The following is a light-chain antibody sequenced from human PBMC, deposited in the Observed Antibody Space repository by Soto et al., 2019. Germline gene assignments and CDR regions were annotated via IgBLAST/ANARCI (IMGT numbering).Light chain of an antibody. CDR1: QYINTR. CDR3: QQYNSYSYT. CDR2: KAS. J-gene: IGKJ2*01. V-gene: IGKV1-5*03. Sequence: TQSPSTLSSFPGDRVTLSCRASQYINTRLAWYQQKPGEAPKLLIYKASSLKSGVPSRFSGSGSGTEFTLTISSLQSEDFATYYCQQYNSYSYTFGQGTKVDIK.